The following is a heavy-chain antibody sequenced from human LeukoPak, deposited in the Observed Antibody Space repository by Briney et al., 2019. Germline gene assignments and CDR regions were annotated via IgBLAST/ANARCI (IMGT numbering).Heavy chain of an antibody. D-gene: IGHD3-16*01. Sequence: GGSLRLSCAASGFTFSDYYMSWIRQAPGKGLEWVSYVSGTSSFTSYADSVRGRFTISRDNAKNSLYLQMNSLRAEDTAVYYCVRLHDSRPSSWGQGALVTVSS. CDR1: GFTFSDYY. CDR3: VRLHDSRPSS. V-gene: IGHV3-11*06. CDR2: VSGTSSFT. J-gene: IGHJ5*02.